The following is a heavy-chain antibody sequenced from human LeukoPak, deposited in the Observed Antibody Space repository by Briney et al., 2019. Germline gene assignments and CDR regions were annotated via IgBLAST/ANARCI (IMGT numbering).Heavy chain of an antibody. V-gene: IGHV3-7*01. CDR2: IKQDGSEK. Sequence: GGSLRLSCAASGFTFSSYWMSWVRQAPGKGLEWVANIKQDGSEKYYVDSVKGRFTISGDNAKNSLYLQMNSLRAEDTAVYYCARERGSKCFDYWGQGTLVTVSS. D-gene: IGHD3-10*01. J-gene: IGHJ4*02. CDR1: GFTFSSYW. CDR3: ARERGSKCFDY.